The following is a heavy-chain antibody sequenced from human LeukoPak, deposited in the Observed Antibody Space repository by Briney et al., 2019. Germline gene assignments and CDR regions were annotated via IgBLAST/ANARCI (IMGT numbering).Heavy chain of an antibody. D-gene: IGHD4-17*01. CDR1: GGSISSYY. CDR3: ARLSTVTTSFDY. Sequence: PSETLSLTCTVSGGSISSYYWSWIRQPAGKGLEWIGRIYTSGTTHYNPSLKSRVTMSVDTSKNQFSLKLSSLTAADTAVYYCARLSTVTTSFDYWGQGTLVTVSS. V-gene: IGHV4-4*07. CDR2: IYTSGTT. J-gene: IGHJ4*02.